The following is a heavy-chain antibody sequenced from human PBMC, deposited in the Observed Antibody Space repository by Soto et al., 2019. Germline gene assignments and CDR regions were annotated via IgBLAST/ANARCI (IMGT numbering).Heavy chain of an antibody. J-gene: IGHJ1*01. Sequence: QVQLQQWGAGLLKPSETLSLTCADYGGSFSGYYWSWIRQPPGKGLEWIGEINHSGSTNYNPSLKSRVTISVDTSKNQFSLKLSSVTAADTAVYYCARGPTTPMYSSSLKGYFQHWGQGTLVTVSS. V-gene: IGHV4-34*01. D-gene: IGHD6-6*01. CDR1: GGSFSGYY. CDR2: INHSGST. CDR3: ARGPTTPMYSSSLKGYFQH.